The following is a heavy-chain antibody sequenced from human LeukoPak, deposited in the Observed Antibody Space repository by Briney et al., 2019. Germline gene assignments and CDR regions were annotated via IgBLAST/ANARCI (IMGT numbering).Heavy chain of an antibody. J-gene: IGHJ5*02. D-gene: IGHD2-2*01. Sequence: EGSLRLSCAASGFTFSSYGMHWVRQAPGKGLEWVAVISYDGSNKYYADSVKGRFTISRDNSKNTLYLQMNNLRTEDMAVYYCAKSDIIVVSDAKGNWFDPWGQGSLVTVSS. CDR3: AKSDIIVVSDAKGNWFDP. CDR2: ISYDGSNK. V-gene: IGHV3-30*18. CDR1: GFTFSSYG.